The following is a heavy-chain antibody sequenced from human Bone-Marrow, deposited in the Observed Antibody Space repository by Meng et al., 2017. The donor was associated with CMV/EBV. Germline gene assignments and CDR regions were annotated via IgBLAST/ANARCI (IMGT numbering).Heavy chain of an antibody. CDR1: GFTFSSYA. V-gene: IGHV3-64*02. CDR3: ARDKCIATRENYYYGMDV. Sequence: GESLKISCAASGFTFSSYAMHWVRQAPGKGLEYVSAISSNGGSTYYADSVKGRFTISRDNSKNTLYLQMGSLRAEDMAVYDCARDKCIATRENYYYGMDVWGQGTTVTVSS. CDR2: ISSNGGST. D-gene: IGHD6-13*01. J-gene: IGHJ6*02.